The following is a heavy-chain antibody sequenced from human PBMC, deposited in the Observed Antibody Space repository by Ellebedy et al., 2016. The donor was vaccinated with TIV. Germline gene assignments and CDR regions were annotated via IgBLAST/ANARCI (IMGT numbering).Heavy chain of an antibody. CDR3: ARGLARDY. J-gene: IGHJ4*02. CDR1: GGSFSGSY. Sequence: MPSETLSLTCAVDGGSFSGSYGSWIRQPPGKGLEWIGEITHSGSTNYNPSLKSRVTISVDTSKNQFSLNLSSVTAADTAVYYCARGLARDYWGQGTLVTVSS. V-gene: IGHV4-34*01. CDR2: ITHSGST.